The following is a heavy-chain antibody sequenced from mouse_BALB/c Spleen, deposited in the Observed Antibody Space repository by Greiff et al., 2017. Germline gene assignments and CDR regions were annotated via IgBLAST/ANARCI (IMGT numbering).Heavy chain of an antibody. CDR3: ARENYGSSYGFAY. CDR2: ISDGGSYT. D-gene: IGHD1-1*01. V-gene: IGHV5-4*02. CDR1: GFTFSDYY. Sequence: EVKLVESGGGLVKPGGSLKLSCAASGFTFSDYYMYWVRQTPEKRLEWVATISDGGSYTYYPDSVKGRFTISRDNAKNNQYLQMSSLKSEDTAMYYCARENYGSSYGFAYWGQGTLVTVSA. J-gene: IGHJ3*01.